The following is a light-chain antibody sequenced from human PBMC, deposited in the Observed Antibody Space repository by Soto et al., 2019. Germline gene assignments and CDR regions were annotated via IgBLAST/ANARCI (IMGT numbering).Light chain of an antibody. CDR3: NSYTSGGTQV. CDR1: SGDVGGYDY. J-gene: IGLJ1*01. Sequence: QSALTQPASVSGSPGQSITISCTGTSGDVGGYDYVSWYQQSPGKAPKLIIYEVSKRPSGVTNRFSGSKSDNTASLTISGLQAEDEADYYCNSYTSGGTQVFGTGTKLTVL. CDR2: EVS. V-gene: IGLV2-14*01.